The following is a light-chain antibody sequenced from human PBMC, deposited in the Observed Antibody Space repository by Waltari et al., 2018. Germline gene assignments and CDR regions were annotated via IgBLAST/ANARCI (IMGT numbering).Light chain of an antibody. CDR2: DVT. Sequence: QSALTQPASVSGSPGQSITISCTGTSRDIGSYNYVSWYQQHPGKAPKLILFDVTNRPSGVSNRFSGSKSVNTASLIISGLQGEDEADYYCSSYMDTTALELFGGGTSLTVL. J-gene: IGLJ2*01. CDR3: SSYMDTTALEL. CDR1: SRDIGSYNY. V-gene: IGLV2-14*03.